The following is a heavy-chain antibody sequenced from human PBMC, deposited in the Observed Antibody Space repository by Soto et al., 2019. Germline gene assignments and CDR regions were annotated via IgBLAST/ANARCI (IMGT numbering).Heavy chain of an antibody. D-gene: IGHD4-4*01. CDR2: ISWNSGSI. Sequence: QPGGSLRLSCAASGFTFDDYAMHWVRQAPGKGPEWVSGISWNSGSIGYADSVKGRFTISRDNAKNSLYLQMNSLRAEDTALYYSPKAIFRNYGPYYYTDVWGKGTTVNVSS. J-gene: IGHJ6*03. CDR1: GFTFDDYA. CDR3: PKAIFRNYGPYYYTDV. V-gene: IGHV3-9*01.